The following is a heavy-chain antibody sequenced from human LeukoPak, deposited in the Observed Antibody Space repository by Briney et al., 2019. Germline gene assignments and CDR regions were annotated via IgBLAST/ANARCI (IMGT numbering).Heavy chain of an antibody. CDR1: GGSFSGYY. D-gene: IGHD6-19*01. CDR2: INHSGST. V-gene: IGHV4-34*01. CDR3: ARRGLRGSSGWYWFDP. Sequence: PSETLSLTCAVYGGSFSGYYWSWIRQPPGKGLEWIGEINHSGSTNYNPSLKSRVTILVDTSKNQFSLKLSSVTAADTAVYYCARRGLRGSSGWYWFDPWGQGTLVTVSS. J-gene: IGHJ5*02.